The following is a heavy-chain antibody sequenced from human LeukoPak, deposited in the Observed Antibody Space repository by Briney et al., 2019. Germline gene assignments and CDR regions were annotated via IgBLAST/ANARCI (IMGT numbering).Heavy chain of an antibody. D-gene: IGHD3-3*01. Sequence: PSETLSLTCTVSGGSISSSSYYWGWIRQPPGKGLEWIGSIYYSGSTYYNPSLKSRVTISVDTSKNQFSLKLSSVTAADTAVYYCARCIRFLEWFPKTVYNWFDPWGQGTLVTVSS. V-gene: IGHV4-39*07. J-gene: IGHJ5*02. CDR1: GGSISSSSYY. CDR3: ARCIRFLEWFPKTVYNWFDP. CDR2: IYYSGST.